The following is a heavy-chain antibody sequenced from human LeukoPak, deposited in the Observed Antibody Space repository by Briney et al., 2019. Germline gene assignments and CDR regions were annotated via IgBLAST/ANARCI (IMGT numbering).Heavy chain of an antibody. Sequence: GGSLRLSCAASGFTFSSYGMHWVRQAPGKGLEWVAVISFDASNKYYADSVKGRFTISRDNSKNTLYLQMDSLRAEDAAVYYCATEGSFDYWGQGTLVTVSS. J-gene: IGHJ4*02. CDR2: ISFDASNK. V-gene: IGHV3-30*03. CDR3: ATEGSFDY. CDR1: GFTFSSYG.